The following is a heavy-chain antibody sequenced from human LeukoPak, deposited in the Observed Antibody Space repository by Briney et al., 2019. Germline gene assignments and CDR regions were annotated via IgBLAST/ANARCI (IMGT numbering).Heavy chain of an antibody. CDR2: IGTGGDT. V-gene: IGHV3-13*01. CDR3: ARGSNYFGSGTYPFPLDI. Sequence: GGSLRLFCAPCGFTFRNHDMHWVRHATGKALEGVSAIGTGGDTYYDASVKGRFTISRENARSSLYLQMNSLRVGDTAVNYCARGSNYFGSGTYPFPLDIRGQGTMVTVSS. J-gene: IGHJ3*02. D-gene: IGHD3-10*01. CDR1: GFTFRNHD.